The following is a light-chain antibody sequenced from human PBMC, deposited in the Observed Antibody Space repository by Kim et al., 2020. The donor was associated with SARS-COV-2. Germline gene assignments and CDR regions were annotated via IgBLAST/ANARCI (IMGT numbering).Light chain of an antibody. CDR2: QDS. CDR3: QAWESSTSVV. V-gene: IGLV3-1*01. Sequence: SYELTQPPSVSVSPGQTASITCSGDKLGDKYACWYQQKPGQSPVVVIYQDSKRPSGIPERFSGSNSGNTATLTISGTQAMDEADYYCQAWESSTSVVFGGGTQLTVL. J-gene: IGLJ2*01. CDR1: KLGDKY.